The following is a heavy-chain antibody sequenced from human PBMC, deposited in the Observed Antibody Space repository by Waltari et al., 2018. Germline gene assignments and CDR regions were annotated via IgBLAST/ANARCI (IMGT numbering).Heavy chain of an antibody. J-gene: IGHJ3*02. D-gene: IGHD6-13*01. V-gene: IGHV1-46*01. Sequence: QVQLVQSGAEVKKPGASVKVSCKASGYTFTSYYMHWVRQAPGQGLEWMGIINPRGGSTSYAQKFQGRVTMTRDTATSTVYMELSSLRSEDTAVYYCARGRGIAAAEPDAFDIWGQGTMVTVSS. CDR2: INPRGGST. CDR3: ARGRGIAAAEPDAFDI. CDR1: GYTFTSYY.